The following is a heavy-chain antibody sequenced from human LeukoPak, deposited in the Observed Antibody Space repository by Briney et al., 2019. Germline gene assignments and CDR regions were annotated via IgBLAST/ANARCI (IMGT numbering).Heavy chain of an antibody. Sequence: PSETLSLTCTVSGGSISSGGYYWSWIRQPPGKGLEWIGYIYHSGSTYYNPSLKSRVTISVDRSKNQFSLKLSSVTAADTAVYYCARDGLYCSSTSCMDYFDYWGQGTLVTVSS. CDR2: IYHSGST. CDR3: ARDGLYCSSTSCMDYFDY. CDR1: GGSISSGGYY. V-gene: IGHV4-30-2*01. J-gene: IGHJ4*02. D-gene: IGHD2-2*01.